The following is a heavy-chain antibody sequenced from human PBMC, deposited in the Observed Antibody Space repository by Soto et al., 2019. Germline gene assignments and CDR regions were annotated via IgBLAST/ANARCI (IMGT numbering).Heavy chain of an antibody. D-gene: IGHD2-8*01. CDR1: GFIFRNYW. CDR2: IDSDGSGT. Sequence: EVQLVESGGGLVQPGGSLRLSCAASGFIFRNYWMHWVRQVPGKGLVWVSRIDSDGSGTSYADSVRGRFTISRDNAENTMHLQMNSLRAEDTAVYYCATVFEKWGQGALVTVSS. V-gene: IGHV3-74*01. CDR3: ATVFEK. J-gene: IGHJ4*02.